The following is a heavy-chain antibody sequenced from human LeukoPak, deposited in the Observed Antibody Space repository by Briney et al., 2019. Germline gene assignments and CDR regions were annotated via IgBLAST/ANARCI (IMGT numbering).Heavy chain of an antibody. J-gene: IGHJ4*02. D-gene: IGHD4-17*01. CDR3: ARWSGYGDSSDQ. Sequence: AESLLIFCKGSGYSFTTYWVSWVRQMPGKGLEWMGIIYPGDSDTRYSPSFQGQVTISADKPISTAYLQWSSLKASDTAMYYCARWSGYGDSSDQWGQGTLVTVSS. CDR1: GYSFTTYW. V-gene: IGHV5-51*01. CDR2: IYPGDSDT.